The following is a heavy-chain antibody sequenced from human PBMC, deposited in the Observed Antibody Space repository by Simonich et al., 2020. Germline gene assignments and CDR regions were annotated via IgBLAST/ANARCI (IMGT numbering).Heavy chain of an antibody. Sequence: QLQLQESGPGLVKPSETLSLTCTVSGGSISSSSYYWGWIRQPPGKGLEWIGSIYLIGSTIYNPSLKRRFTISVDKSKNQFSLKLSSVTAAETAVYYCARHAGFAFDIWGQGTMVTVSS. CDR2: IYLIGST. CDR1: GGSISSSSYY. V-gene: IGHV4-39*01. J-gene: IGHJ3*02. CDR3: ARHAGFAFDI. D-gene: IGHD6-13*01.